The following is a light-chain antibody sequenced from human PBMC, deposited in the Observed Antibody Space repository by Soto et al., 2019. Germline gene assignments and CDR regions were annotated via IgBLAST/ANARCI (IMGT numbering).Light chain of an antibody. Sequence: DIVVTQSPESLAVSLGERATINCRSSQSLLLSSSHENCLAWYQQKPGQPPRLLIYWASTPESGVPDRFSGRGSGPNFPPTPSSREAEDVALYYRQQYYCPPWPFGQGTKVEIK. V-gene: IGKV4-1*01. CDR3: QQYYCPPWP. CDR2: WAS. CDR1: QSLLLSSSHENC. J-gene: IGKJ1*01.